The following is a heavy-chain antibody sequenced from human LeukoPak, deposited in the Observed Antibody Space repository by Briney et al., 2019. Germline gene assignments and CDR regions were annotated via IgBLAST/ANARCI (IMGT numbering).Heavy chain of an antibody. V-gene: IGHV3-23*01. J-gene: IGHJ4*02. D-gene: IGHD6-19*01. CDR3: AERRIAVAALDY. Sequence: GXLRLSCAXSGFTFSSYAMSWVRQAPGKGLEWXSAISGSGGSTCYADSVKGRFTISRDNSKNTLYLQMNSLRAEDTAVYYCAERRIAVAALDYWGQGTLVTVSS. CDR2: ISGSGGST. CDR1: GFTFSSYA.